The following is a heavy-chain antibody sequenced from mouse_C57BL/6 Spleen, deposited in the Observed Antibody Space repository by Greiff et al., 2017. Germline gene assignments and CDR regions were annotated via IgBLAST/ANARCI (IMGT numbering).Heavy chain of an antibody. CDR2: INPSTGGT. Sequence: EVQLQQSGPELVKPGASVKISCKASGYSFTGYYMNWVKQSPEKSLEWIGEINPSTGGTTYNQKFKAKATLTVDKSSSTAYMQLKSLTSEDSAVYYCASSGYSNDFDYWGQGTTLTVSS. V-gene: IGHV1-42*01. CDR1: GYSFTGYY. J-gene: IGHJ2*01. CDR3: ASSGYSNDFDY. D-gene: IGHD2-5*01.